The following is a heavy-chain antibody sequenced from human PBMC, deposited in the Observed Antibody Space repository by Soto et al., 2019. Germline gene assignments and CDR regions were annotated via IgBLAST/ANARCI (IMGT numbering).Heavy chain of an antibody. CDR2: IIPILGIA. V-gene: IGHV1-69*02. J-gene: IGHJ4*02. CDR1: GGTFSSYT. CDR3: ATTSVAYYYGSGSYLLY. D-gene: IGHD3-10*01. Sequence: QVQLVQSGAEVKKPGSSVKVSCKASGGTFSSYTISWVRQAPGQGLEWMGRIIPILGIANYAQKFQGRVTITADKYTSTAYMELSSLRSEDTAVYYCATTSVAYYYGSGSYLLYWGQGTLVTVSS.